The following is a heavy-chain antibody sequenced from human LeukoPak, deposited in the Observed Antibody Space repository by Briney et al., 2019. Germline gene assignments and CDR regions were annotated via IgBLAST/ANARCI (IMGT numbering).Heavy chain of an antibody. D-gene: IGHD4-17*01. J-gene: IGHJ4*02. CDR1: GYTFTSYG. V-gene: IGHV1-18*01. CDR3: ARDKGYGDYQRFDY. Sequence: ASVKVSCKASGYTFTSYGISWVRQAPGQGLEWMGWISAYNGNTNYAQKLQGRVTMTTDTSTCTAYMELRSLRSDDTAVYYCARDKGYGDYQRFDYWGQGTLVTVSS. CDR2: ISAYNGNT.